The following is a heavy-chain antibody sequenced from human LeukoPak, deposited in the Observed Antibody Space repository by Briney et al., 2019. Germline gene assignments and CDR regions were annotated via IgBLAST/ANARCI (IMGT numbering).Heavy chain of an antibody. CDR2: ITSSSSTI. Sequence: PGGSLRLSCAASGFTFSAYEMNWVRQAPGKGLEWISYITSSSSTIYYADSVKGRFTISRDNAKNSLYLQMNSLRDEDTAVYYCARVSSYYYDSSGYIYWGQGTLVTVSS. D-gene: IGHD3-22*01. CDR1: GFTFSAYE. CDR3: ARVSSYYYDSSGYIY. V-gene: IGHV3-48*02. J-gene: IGHJ4*02.